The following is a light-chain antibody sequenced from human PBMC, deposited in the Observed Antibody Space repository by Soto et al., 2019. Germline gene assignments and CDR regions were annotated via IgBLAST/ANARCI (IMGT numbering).Light chain of an antibody. J-gene: IGKJ1*01. CDR2: AAS. V-gene: IGKV3-20*01. CDR3: LKYGSSPGWT. Sequence: IVFTQSPDTLSLSPGERATLSCRASQTVDSNFLAWYQQKPGQAPRLLIYAASTRATGIPDRFSGSGSGTDFTLTIGRLDPEDFAVYYCLKYGSSPGWTFGPGTKVDIK. CDR1: QTVDSNF.